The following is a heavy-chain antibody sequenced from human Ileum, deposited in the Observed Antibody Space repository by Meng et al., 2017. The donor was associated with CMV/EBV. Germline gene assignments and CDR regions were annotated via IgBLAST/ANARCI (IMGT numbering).Heavy chain of an antibody. J-gene: IGHJ4*02. CDR1: RYCCSSGNFF. Sequence: AGRFQPSRVPSRTGTAPRYCCSSGNFFWSWMGPPSGKSVEWIWRIYGRRISSYSPSLKSRVTISVDTSRHHFSLQLTAVTDADTAVYYCAKDTTASSASFDSWGQGTLVTVSS. CDR3: AKDTTASSASFDS. CDR2: IYGRRIS. D-gene: IGHD1-14*01. V-gene: IGHV4-61*02.